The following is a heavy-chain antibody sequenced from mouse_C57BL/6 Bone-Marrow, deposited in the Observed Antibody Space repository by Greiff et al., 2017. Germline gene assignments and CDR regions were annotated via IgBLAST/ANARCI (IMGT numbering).Heavy chain of an antibody. Sequence: VQLQQSGPELVKPGASVKISCKASGYTFTDYYMNWVKQSHGKSLEWIGDINPNNGGTSYNQKFKGKATLTVDKSSSTAYMELRSLTSEDSAVXYCARENGYEKDYWGQGTTLTVSS. J-gene: IGHJ2*01. CDR1: GYTFTDYY. CDR3: ARENGYEKDY. D-gene: IGHD2-2*01. CDR2: INPNNGGT. V-gene: IGHV1-26*01.